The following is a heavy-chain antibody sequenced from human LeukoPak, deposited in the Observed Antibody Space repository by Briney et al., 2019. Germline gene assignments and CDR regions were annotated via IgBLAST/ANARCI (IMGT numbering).Heavy chain of an antibody. J-gene: IGHJ3*02. CDR3: ARIPVVVTATGGAFDI. CDR1: GYSFTSYW. CDR2: IYPGDSDT. V-gene: IGHV5-51*01. D-gene: IGHD2-21*02. Sequence: GESLQISCKGSGYSFTSYWIGWVRPMPGKGLEWMGIIYPGDSDTRYSPSFQGQVTISANKSISTAYLQWSSLKASDTAMYYCARIPVVVTATGGAFDIWGQGTMVTVSS.